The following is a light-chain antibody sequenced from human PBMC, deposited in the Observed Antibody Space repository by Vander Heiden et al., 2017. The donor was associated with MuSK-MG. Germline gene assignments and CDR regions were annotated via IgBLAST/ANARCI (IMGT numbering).Light chain of an antibody. Sequence: EIVMTQSPATLSVSPGERATLSCRASQSVSSNLAWYQQKPGQAPRLLIYGASTRATGIPARFSGSGSGTEFTLTISSLQSEDFAVYYCQQDNNWPPVTFGGGTKVEIK. CDR1: QSVSSN. J-gene: IGKJ4*01. V-gene: IGKV3-15*01. CDR2: GAS. CDR3: QQDNNWPPVT.